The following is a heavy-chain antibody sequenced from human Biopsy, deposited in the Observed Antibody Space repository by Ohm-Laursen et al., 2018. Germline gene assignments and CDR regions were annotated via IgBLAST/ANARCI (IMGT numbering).Heavy chain of an antibody. CDR1: GFSFSGYY. CDR3: ALQSVAQMKNFDY. D-gene: IGHD6-19*01. J-gene: IGHJ4*02. V-gene: IGHV1-2*02. Sequence: ASVKVSCKASGFSFSGYYIHWVRQAPGQGLEWMGWISPKSGGPNYAQKFQGNITMTKNTSMSTAYMEMSRLRSDDTAVYYCALQSVAQMKNFDYWGQGTLVTVSS. CDR2: ISPKSGGP.